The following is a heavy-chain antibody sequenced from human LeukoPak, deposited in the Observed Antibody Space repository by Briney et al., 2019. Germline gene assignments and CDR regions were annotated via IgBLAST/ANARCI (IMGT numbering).Heavy chain of an antibody. CDR2: ISYDGSNK. D-gene: IGHD5-12*01. CDR3: ARGYSEDY. Sequence: GGSLRLSCAASGFTFSSYGMHWVRQAPGKGLEWVAVISYDGSNKYYADSVKGRFTISRDNSKNTLYLQMNSPRAEDTAVYYCARGYSEDYWGQGTLVTVSS. J-gene: IGHJ4*02. V-gene: IGHV3-30*03. CDR1: GFTFSSYG.